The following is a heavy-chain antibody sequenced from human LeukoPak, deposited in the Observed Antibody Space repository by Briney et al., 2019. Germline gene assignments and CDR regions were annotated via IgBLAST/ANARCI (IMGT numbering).Heavy chain of an antibody. V-gene: IGHV3-30-3*01. CDR3: ARVIGRGEWLYGAFDI. D-gene: IGHD6-19*01. Sequence: GRSLRLSCAASGFTFSSYAMHWVRQAPGKGLEWVAVISYDGSNKYYADSVKGRFTISRDNSKNTLYLQMNSLRAEDTAVYYCARVIGRGEWLYGAFDIWGQGTMVTVSS. CDR1: GFTFSSYA. CDR2: ISYDGSNK. J-gene: IGHJ3*02.